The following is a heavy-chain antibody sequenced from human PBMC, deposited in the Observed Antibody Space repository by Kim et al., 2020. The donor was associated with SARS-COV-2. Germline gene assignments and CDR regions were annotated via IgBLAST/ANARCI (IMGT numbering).Heavy chain of an antibody. CDR1: GFTFSSYG. J-gene: IGHJ4*02. Sequence: GGSLRLSCAASGFTFSSYGMHWVRQAPGKGLEWVAVISYDGSNKYYADSVKGRFTISRDNSKNTLYLQMNSLRAEDTAVYYCAKGGYSGTKEGVSGWGQGTLVTVSS. D-gene: IGHD1-26*01. V-gene: IGHV3-30*18. CDR2: ISYDGSNK. CDR3: AKGGYSGTKEGVSG.